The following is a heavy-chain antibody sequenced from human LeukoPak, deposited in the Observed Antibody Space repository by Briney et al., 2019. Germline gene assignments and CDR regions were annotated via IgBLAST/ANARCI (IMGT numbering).Heavy chain of an antibody. CDR1: GGSISSGSYY. J-gene: IGHJ4*02. CDR2: IYTSGST. CDR3: ARNFGIQLWSNYFDY. V-gene: IGHV4-61*02. Sequence: SETLSLTCTVSGGSISSGSYYWSWLRQPAGKRLEWIARIYTSGSTNYNPSLKSRVTISVDTSKNQFSLKLSSVTAADTAGYYCARNFGIQLWSNYFDYWGQGTLVTVSS. D-gene: IGHD5-18*01.